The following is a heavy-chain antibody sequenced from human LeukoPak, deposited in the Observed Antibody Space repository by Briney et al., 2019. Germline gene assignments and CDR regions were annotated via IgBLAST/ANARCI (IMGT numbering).Heavy chain of an antibody. J-gene: IGHJ4*02. Sequence: SETLSLTCTVSGGSISSYYWSWIRQPAGKGLEWIGRIYTSGSTNYNPSLKSRVTMSVDTSKNQFSLKLNSVTAADTAVYYCARDTGNYVWGSYRLYYFDYWGQGTLVTVSS. CDR2: IYTSGST. CDR1: GGSISSYY. D-gene: IGHD3-16*02. V-gene: IGHV4-4*07. CDR3: ARDTGNYVWGSYRLYYFDY.